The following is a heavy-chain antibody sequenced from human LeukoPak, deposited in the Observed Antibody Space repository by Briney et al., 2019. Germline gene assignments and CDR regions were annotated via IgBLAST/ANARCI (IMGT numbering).Heavy chain of an antibody. CDR2: ISTYNGNT. V-gene: IGHV1-18*01. Sequence: ASVKVPCKASGYTFTNYGINWVRQAPGQGLEWMGWISTYNGNTNYAQNLQGRVTMTTDTSTSTAYMELRSLRSDDTAVYYCARGSPPRVYYDRSGYYSYYFDYWGQGTLVTVSS. J-gene: IGHJ4*02. D-gene: IGHD3-22*01. CDR3: ARGSPPRVYYDRSGYYSYYFDY. CDR1: GYTFTNYG.